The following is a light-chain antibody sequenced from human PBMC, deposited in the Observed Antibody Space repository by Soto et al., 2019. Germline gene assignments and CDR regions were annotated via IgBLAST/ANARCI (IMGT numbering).Light chain of an antibody. CDR1: SSDVGGYNY. V-gene: IGLV2-11*01. J-gene: IGLJ1*01. Sequence: QSVLTQPRSVSGSPGQSVTISCTGTSSDVGGYNYVSWYQQHPGKAPKLMIYDVSKRPSGVPDRVSGSKSGNTASLTISGLQAEDEADYYCCSYAGSYTLYVFGTGTKLTVL. CDR3: CSYAGSYTLYV. CDR2: DVS.